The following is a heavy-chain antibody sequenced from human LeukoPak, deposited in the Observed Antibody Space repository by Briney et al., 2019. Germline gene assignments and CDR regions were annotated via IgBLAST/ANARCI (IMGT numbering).Heavy chain of an antibody. D-gene: IGHD6-19*01. J-gene: IGHJ3*02. CDR2: INAGNGNT. V-gene: IGHV1-3*03. CDR3: ARGGGWYVDAFDI. CDR1: GYTFTSYA. Sequence: ASVKVSCKASGYTFTSYAMHWVRQAPGQRLEWMGWINAGNGNTKYSQEFQGRVTIARDTSASTAYMELNSLRSEDMAVYYCARGGGWYVDAFDIWGQGTMVTVSS.